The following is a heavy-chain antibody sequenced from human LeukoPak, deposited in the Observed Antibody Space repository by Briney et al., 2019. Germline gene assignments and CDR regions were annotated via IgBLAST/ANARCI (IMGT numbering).Heavy chain of an antibody. CDR3: ARAEYYFGSGSHFDS. Sequence: AAVKVSCKASGYTFTSYYIHWVRQAPGQGREWMGIINPSGGSTNYAQKFQGRVTMTRDTSTSTVYMELNSLRSEDAAIYYCARAEYYFGSGSHFDSWGQGTLVTVSS. V-gene: IGHV1-46*01. J-gene: IGHJ4*02. CDR1: GYTFTSYY. CDR2: INPSGGST. D-gene: IGHD3-10*01.